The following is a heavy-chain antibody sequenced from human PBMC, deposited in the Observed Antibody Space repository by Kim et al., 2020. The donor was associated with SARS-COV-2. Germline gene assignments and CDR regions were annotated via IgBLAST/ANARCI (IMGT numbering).Heavy chain of an antibody. Sequence: ASVKVSCKASGYTFTSYGISWVRQAPGQGLEWMGWISAYNGNTNYAQKLQGRVTMTTDTSTSTAYMELRSLRSDDTAVYYCARDRPPGGSGRPKGPAYYYYGMDVWGQGTTVTVSS. J-gene: IGHJ6*02. CDR3: ARDRPPGGSGRPKGPAYYYYGMDV. V-gene: IGHV1-18*01. CDR2: ISAYNGNT. CDR1: GYTFTSYG. D-gene: IGHD3-10*01.